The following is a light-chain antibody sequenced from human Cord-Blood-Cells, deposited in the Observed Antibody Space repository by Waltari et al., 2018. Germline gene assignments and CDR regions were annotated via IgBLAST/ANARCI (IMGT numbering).Light chain of an antibody. CDR3: CSYAGSSTLV. CDR1: SSDVGSYNL. CDR2: EGS. J-gene: IGLJ3*02. V-gene: IGLV2-23*01. Sequence: QSALTQPASVSGSPGQSITISCTGTSSDVGSYNLVSWYQQHPGKAPKPRIYEGSKRPSGCSNRLLGSKAGNTASLTISGLQAEDEADYYCCSYAGSSTLVFGGGTKLTVL.